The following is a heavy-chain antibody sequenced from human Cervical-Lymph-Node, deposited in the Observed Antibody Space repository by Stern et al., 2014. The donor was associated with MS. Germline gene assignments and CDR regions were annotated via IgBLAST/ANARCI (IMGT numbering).Heavy chain of an antibody. V-gene: IGHV7-4-1*02. J-gene: IGHJ4*02. D-gene: IGHD3-22*01. Sequence: QVQLVESGSELKKPGASVKVSCKASGYNFTSYAMNWVRQAPGQALEWMGWINTNTGNPTYAQGFTGRFVFSLDTSVSTAYLQISSLKAEDTAVYYCARDGYYYDSSGYYTEINFDYWGQGTLFTVSS. CDR2: INTNTGNP. CDR3: ARDGYYYDSSGYYTEINFDY. CDR1: GYNFTSYA.